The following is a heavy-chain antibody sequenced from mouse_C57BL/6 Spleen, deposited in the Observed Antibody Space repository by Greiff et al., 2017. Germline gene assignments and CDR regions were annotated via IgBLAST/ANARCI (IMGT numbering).Heavy chain of an antibody. CDR2: IYPGSGST. J-gene: IGHJ2*01. Sequence: QVQLQQSGAELVKPGASVKMSCKASGYTFTSYWITWVKQRPGQGLEWIGDIYPGSGSTNYNEKFKSKATLTVDTSSSTAYMQLSSLTSEDSAVYYCARNPSHYYGSSPFDYWGQGTTLTVSS. V-gene: IGHV1-55*01. D-gene: IGHD1-1*01. CDR3: ARNPSHYYGSSPFDY. CDR1: GYTFTSYW.